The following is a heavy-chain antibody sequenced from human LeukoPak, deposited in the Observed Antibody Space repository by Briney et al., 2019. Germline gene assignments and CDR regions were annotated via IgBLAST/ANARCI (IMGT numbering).Heavy chain of an antibody. D-gene: IGHD6-19*01. CDR3: AMTPASGVFDY. J-gene: IGHJ4*02. V-gene: IGHV3-21*01. Sequence: GGSLRLSWAASGFTFSSYSMNWVRQAPGKGLEWVSSISSSSSYIYYADSVKGRFTISRDNAKNSLYLQMNSLRAEDTAVYYCAMTPASGVFDYWGQGTLVTVSS. CDR1: GFTFSSYS. CDR2: ISSSSSYI.